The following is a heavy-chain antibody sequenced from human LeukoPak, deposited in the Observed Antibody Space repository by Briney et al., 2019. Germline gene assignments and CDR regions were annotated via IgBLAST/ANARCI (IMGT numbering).Heavy chain of an antibody. Sequence: SGTLSLTCAVSGGSISSSNWWSWVRQPPGEGLEWIGEIYHSGSANYNPSLKSRVTISVDKSKNQFSLRLSSVTAADTAVYYCASAGHDGIGYKVCWGQGTLVTVSS. CDR2: IYHSGSA. CDR3: ASAGHDGIGYKVC. V-gene: IGHV4-4*02. D-gene: IGHD3-22*01. CDR1: GGSISSSNW. J-gene: IGHJ4*02.